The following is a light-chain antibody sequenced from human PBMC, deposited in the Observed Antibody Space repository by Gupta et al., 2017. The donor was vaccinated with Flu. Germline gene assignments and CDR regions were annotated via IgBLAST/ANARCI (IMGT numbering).Light chain of an antibody. Sequence: GSLALSPGEGATLSCRASQSVTRNNLAWYQQKAGQAPRLLIYGAASRATGIPDRFSGSGSGTDFTLTISRLEPEDFAVYYCQQYGSAPGTFGQGTKVESK. V-gene: IGKV3-20*01. CDR1: QSVTRNN. J-gene: IGKJ1*01. CDR3: QQYGSAPGT. CDR2: GAA.